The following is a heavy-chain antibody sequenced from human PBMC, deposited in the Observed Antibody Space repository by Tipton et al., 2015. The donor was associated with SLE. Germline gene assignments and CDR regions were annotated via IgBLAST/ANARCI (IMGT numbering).Heavy chain of an antibody. CDR1: GGSISSFY. Sequence: TLSLTCTVSGGSISSFYWSWIRQPPGKGLEWIGYIYYSGTTSYNPSLKSRVTISVDTSKNQFSLKLTSVTAADTAVYYCAREGDGSANYFYFGVNLWGQGTTVTVSS. D-gene: IGHD5-24*01. J-gene: IGHJ6*02. CDR3: AREGDGSANYFYFGVNL. V-gene: IGHV4-59*12. CDR2: IYYSGTT.